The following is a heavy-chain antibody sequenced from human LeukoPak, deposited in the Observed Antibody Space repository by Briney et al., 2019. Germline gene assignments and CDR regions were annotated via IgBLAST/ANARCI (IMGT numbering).Heavy chain of an antibody. CDR3: ARHEDYYDSSGYKH. CDR1: GGSFSGYY. Sequence: PSETLSLTCAVYGGSFSGYYWSWIRQPPGKGLEWIGSIYYSGSTYYNPSLKSRVTISVDTSKNQFSLKLSSVTAADTAVYYCARHEDYYDSSGYKHWGQGTLVTVSS. V-gene: IGHV4-34*01. J-gene: IGHJ1*01. CDR2: IYYSGST. D-gene: IGHD3-22*01.